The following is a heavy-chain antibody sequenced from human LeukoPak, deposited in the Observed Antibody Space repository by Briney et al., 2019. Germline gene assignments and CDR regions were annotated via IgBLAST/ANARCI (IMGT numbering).Heavy chain of an antibody. CDR3: AKDWLTTIHRGRHGFDY. V-gene: IGHV3-30*18. CDR2: ISYDGSNK. J-gene: IGHJ4*02. CDR1: GFTFSSYG. Sequence: PGGSLRLSCAASGFTFSSYGMHWVRQAPGKGLEWVAVISYDGSNKYYADSVKGRFTISRDNSKNTLYLQMNSLRAEDTAVYYCAKDWLTTIHRGRHGFDYWGQGTLVTVSS. D-gene: IGHD1/OR15-1a*01.